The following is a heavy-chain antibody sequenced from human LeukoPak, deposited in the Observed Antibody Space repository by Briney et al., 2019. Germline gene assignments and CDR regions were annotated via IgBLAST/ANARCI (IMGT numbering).Heavy chain of an antibody. D-gene: IGHD3-3*01. CDR2: IKYDGSEK. CDR3: ASGFLDDFWSGHF. CDR1: GFSFSTHW. J-gene: IGHJ4*02. V-gene: IGHV3-7*01. Sequence: GGSLRLSCAASGFSFSTHWMSWVRLAPGKGPEWVANIKYDGSEKYYVDSVKGRFTISRDNAKTSLYLHMDSLRAEDTAVYYCASGFLDDFWSGHFWGQGTLVTVSS.